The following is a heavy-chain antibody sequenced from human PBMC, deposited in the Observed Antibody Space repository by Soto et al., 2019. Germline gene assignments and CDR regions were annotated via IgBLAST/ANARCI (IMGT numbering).Heavy chain of an antibody. Sequence: QITLKESGPTLVKPTQTLTLTCTFSGFSLSTSGVGVGWIRQPPGKALEWLALIYWDDDKRFSPSLKSRLTITKDTSKNQVVLTMTNMDPVDTATYYCAHVYGGYDNFDYWGQGTLVTVSS. J-gene: IGHJ4*02. CDR1: GFSLSTSGVG. CDR2: IYWDDDK. CDR3: AHVYGGYDNFDY. V-gene: IGHV2-5*02. D-gene: IGHD5-12*01.